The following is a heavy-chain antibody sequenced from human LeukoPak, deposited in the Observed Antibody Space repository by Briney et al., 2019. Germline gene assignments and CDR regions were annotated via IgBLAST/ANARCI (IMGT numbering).Heavy chain of an antibody. CDR1: GFTFSSYG. Sequence: GGSLRLSCAASGFTFSSYGMHWIRQAPGKGLEWVANIKQDGSEKYYVDSVKGRFTISRDNAKNSLYLQMNSLRAEDTAVYYCARVDGRSWYTDDDYWGQGTLVTVSS. CDR3: ARVDGRSWYTDDDY. CDR2: IKQDGSEK. V-gene: IGHV3-7*01. J-gene: IGHJ4*02. D-gene: IGHD6-13*01.